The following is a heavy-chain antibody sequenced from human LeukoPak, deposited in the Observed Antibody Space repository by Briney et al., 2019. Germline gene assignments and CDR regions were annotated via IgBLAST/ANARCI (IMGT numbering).Heavy chain of an antibody. J-gene: IGHJ6*04. CDR2: ISSSGSTI. D-gene: IGHD6-13*01. V-gene: IGHV3-48*03. CDR3: ARDIAAAAPGYYYGMDV. Sequence: GGSLRLSCAASGFTFSSYEMNWVRQAPGKGLEWVSYISSSGSTIYYADSVKGRFTISRDNAKNSLYLQMNSLRAEDTAVYYCARDIAAAAPGYYYGMDVWGKGTTVTVSS. CDR1: GFTFSSYE.